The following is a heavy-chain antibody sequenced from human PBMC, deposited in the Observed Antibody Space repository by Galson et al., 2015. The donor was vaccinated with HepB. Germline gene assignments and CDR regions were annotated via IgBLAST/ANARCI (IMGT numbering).Heavy chain of an antibody. CDR1: GYTFTHYA. CDR3: ARDVMVRGGDYYGMDV. V-gene: IGHV7-4-1*02. CDR2: INTNTRNP. J-gene: IGHJ6*02. D-gene: IGHD3-10*01. Sequence: SVKVSCKASGYTFTHYALSWVRQAPGQGLEWLGWINTNTRNPTYAQGFTGRFVFSLDTSVSTAYPQISSLKAEDTAVYYCARDVMVRGGDYYGMDVWGQGTTVTVSS.